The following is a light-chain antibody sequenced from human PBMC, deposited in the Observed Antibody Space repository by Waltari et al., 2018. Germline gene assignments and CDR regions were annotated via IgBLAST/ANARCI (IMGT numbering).Light chain of an antibody. V-gene: IGKV1-17*01. CDR1: QDINTY. CDR2: AAT. Sequence: IQITQSPSSLSASVGDTVTLPCRASQDINTYLNWFQQKPGKAPKLLIYAATTLQSGVPSRFSGSGSGTEFTLTITSLQPEDFAAYYCLQHKSYPYTFGQGTKVEIK. J-gene: IGKJ2*01. CDR3: LQHKSYPYT.